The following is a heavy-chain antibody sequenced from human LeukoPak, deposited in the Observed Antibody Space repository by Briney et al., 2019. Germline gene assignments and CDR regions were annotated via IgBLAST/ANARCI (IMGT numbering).Heavy chain of an antibody. V-gene: IGHV4-59*01. CDR3: ARDNYYDTAVDI. J-gene: IGHJ3*02. D-gene: IGHD3-22*01. Sequence: PSETLSLTCTVSGGSISSYYWSWIRQPPGKGLEWIGYIYYSGSTNYNPSLKSRVTISVDTSKNQFSLKLSSVTAADTAVYYCARDNYYDTAVDIWGQGTMVTVSS. CDR2: IYYSGST. CDR1: GGSISSYY.